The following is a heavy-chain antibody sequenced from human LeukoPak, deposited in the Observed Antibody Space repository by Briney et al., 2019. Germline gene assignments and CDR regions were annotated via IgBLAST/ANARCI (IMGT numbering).Heavy chain of an antibody. CDR3: ARAVDWYFDL. Sequence: GGSLRLSCAASGSTFSSYAMSWVRQAPGKGLEWVSAISGSGGSTYYADSVKGRFTISRDNAKNSLYLQMNSLRAEDTAVYYCARAVDWYFDLWGRGTLVTVSS. CDR2: ISGSGGST. V-gene: IGHV3-23*01. J-gene: IGHJ2*01. CDR1: GSTFSSYA.